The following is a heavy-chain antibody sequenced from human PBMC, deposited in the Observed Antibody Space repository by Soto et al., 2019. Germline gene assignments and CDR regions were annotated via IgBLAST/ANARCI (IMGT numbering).Heavy chain of an antibody. V-gene: IGHV5-51*01. CDR3: ARPKRPITMVRGAMDYYGMDV. CDR1: GYSFTSYW. Sequence: PGESLKISCKGSGYSFTSYWIGWVRQMPGKGLEWMGIIYPGDSDTRYSPSFQGQVTISADKSISTAYLQWSSLKASDTAMYYCARPKRPITMVRGAMDYYGMDVWGQGTTVTVSS. J-gene: IGHJ6*02. D-gene: IGHD3-10*01. CDR2: IYPGDSDT.